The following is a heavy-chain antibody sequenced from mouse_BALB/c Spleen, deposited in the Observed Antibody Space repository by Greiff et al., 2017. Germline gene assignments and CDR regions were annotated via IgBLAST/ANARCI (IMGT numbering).Heavy chain of an antibody. CDR2: IYPGNSDT. J-gene: IGHJ2*01. CDR3: TRTNYYGSSDY. Sequence: VQLHQSGTVLARPGASVKMSCKASGYSFTSYWMHWVKQRPGQGLEWIGAIYPGNSDTSYNQKFKGKAKLTAVTSASTAYMELSSLTNEDSAVYYCTRTNYYGSSDYWGQGTTLTVSS. V-gene: IGHV1-5*01. CDR1: GYSFTSYW. D-gene: IGHD1-1*01.